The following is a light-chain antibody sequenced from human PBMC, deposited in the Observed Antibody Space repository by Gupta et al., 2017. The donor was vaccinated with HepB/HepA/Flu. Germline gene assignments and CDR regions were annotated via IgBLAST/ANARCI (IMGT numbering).Light chain of an antibody. CDR2: GAS. CDR1: QSVSSSY. CDR3: QQYGSSPLT. Sequence: IVLTHSTGTLSMSPGERATLSCRASQSVSSSYLAWFQQKPGQAPRLLIYGASSRSTGIPDRFSGSGSGTDFTLTISRLEAEDVAVYYCQQYGSSPLTFGGGTKVEIK. J-gene: IGKJ4*01. V-gene: IGKV3-20*01.